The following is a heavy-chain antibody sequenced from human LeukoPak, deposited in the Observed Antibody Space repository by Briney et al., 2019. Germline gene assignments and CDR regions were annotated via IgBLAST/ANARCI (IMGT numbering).Heavy chain of an antibody. CDR2: IIIGGSP. CDR1: GLTLSSYD. CDR3: SRGHGDY. J-gene: IGHJ4*02. V-gene: IGHV3-64*02. Sequence: GGSLRLSCAASGLTLSSYDMYWIRQAPGKGPEYVSAIIIGGSPFYADSVEGRFTISRDNSENTLYLQMGSLTAEDMAVYYCSRGHGDYWGQGTLVTVSS.